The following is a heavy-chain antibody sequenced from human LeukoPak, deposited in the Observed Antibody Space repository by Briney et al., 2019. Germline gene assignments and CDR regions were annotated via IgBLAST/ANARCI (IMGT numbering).Heavy chain of an antibody. V-gene: IGHV3-21*01. CDR1: GFTFSSYW. CDR2: ISSSSSYI. J-gene: IGHJ4*02. CDR3: ARGEPPPAYDFWSGYYNTPFDY. Sequence: GGSLRLSCAASGFTFSSYWMSWVRQAPGKGLEWVSSISSSSSYIYYADSVKGRFTISRDNAKNSLYLQMNSLRAEDTAVYYCARGEPPPAYDFWSGYYNTPFDYWGQGALVTVSS. D-gene: IGHD3-3*01.